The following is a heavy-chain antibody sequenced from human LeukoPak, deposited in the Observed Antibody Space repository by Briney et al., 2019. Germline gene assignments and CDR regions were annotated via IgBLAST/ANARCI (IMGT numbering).Heavy chain of an antibody. CDR3: ARDCGGDCYSGDYFDY. J-gene: IGHJ4*02. CDR1: GYTFTGYY. Sequence: ASVKVSCTASGYTFTGYYMHWVRQAPGQGLEWMGWINPNSGGTNYARKFQGWVTMTRDTSISTAYMELSRLRSDDTAVYYCARDCGGDCYSGDYFDYWGQGTLVTVSS. D-gene: IGHD2-21*02. V-gene: IGHV1-2*04. CDR2: INPNSGGT.